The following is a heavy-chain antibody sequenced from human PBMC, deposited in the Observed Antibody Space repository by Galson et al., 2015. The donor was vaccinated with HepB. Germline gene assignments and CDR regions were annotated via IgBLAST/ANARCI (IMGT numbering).Heavy chain of an antibody. CDR2: FEPEDRER. CDR1: GFPLSELT. Sequence: SVKVSCKVSGFPLSELTMQWVRQAPGKGFEWMGGFEPEDRERHYPQKFQGRVTMTTDTSTSTAYLELRSLRSDDTAVYYCARAIKLLWFGDDLDYYGMDVWGQGTTVTVSS. J-gene: IGHJ6*02. CDR3: ARAIKLLWFGDDLDYYGMDV. V-gene: IGHV1-24*01. D-gene: IGHD3-10*01.